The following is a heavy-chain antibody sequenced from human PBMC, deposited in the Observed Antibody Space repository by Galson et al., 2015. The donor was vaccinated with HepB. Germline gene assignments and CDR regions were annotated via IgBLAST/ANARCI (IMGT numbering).Heavy chain of an antibody. CDR3: ARSSAPFGSSGEVGAFDI. CDR2: INRDGSER. Sequence: SLRLSCAASGFTFNTYWMSWVRQAPGRGLEWVANINRDGSERYYVDSVKGRFTISRDNAKSSLYLQMNSLRAEDTAVYYCARSSAPFGSSGEVGAFDIWGQGTMVTVSS. D-gene: IGHD3-22*01. J-gene: IGHJ3*02. CDR1: GFTFNTYW. V-gene: IGHV3-7*03.